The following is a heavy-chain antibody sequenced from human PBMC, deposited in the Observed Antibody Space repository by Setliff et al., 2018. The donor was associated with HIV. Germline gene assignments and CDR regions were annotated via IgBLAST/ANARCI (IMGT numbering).Heavy chain of an antibody. Sequence: PSETLSLTCTVSGDSISSYSWNWIRQPPGRGLEWIGYVYASGETNYNPSLKSRVTMSTDTSRNQFFLNLNYATAADTAVCFCARRVLQDSTITSSNWFDSWGQGTLVTVSS. CDR2: VYASGET. J-gene: IGHJ5*01. V-gene: IGHV4-4*09. D-gene: IGHD2-2*01. CDR3: ARRVLQDSTITSSNWFDS. CDR1: GDSISSYS.